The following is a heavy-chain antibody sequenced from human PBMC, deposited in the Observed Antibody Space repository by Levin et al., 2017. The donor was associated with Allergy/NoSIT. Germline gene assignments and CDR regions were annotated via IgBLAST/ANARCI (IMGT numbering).Heavy chain of an antibody. CDR2: IDWDDDK. D-gene: IGHD1-26*01. CDR1: GFSLTTSGMC. V-gene: IGHV2-70*11. CDR3: ARATNQYHGRGFDY. J-gene: IGHJ4*02. Sequence: SGPTLVKPTQTLTLTCTFSGFSLTTSGMCVSWIRQPPGNALEWLARIDWDDDKYYSTSLKTRLTISRDTSKNQVVLTMTSMDPVDTATYYCARATNQYHGRGFDYWGQGTPVTVSS.